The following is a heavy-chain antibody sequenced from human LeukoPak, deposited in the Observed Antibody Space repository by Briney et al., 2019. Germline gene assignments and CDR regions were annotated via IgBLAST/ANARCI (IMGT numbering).Heavy chain of an antibody. CDR2: TYYRSKWYN. V-gene: IGHV6-1*01. CDR1: GDSVSSNSAA. J-gene: IGHJ4*02. D-gene: IGHD6-13*01. CDR3: ARDPKGHGKAAAGTLDY. Sequence: PSQTLSLTCAISGDSVSSNSAAWNWIRQSPSRGLEWLGRTYYRSKWYNDYAVSVKSRITINPDTSKNQFSLKLSSVTAADTAVYYCARDPKGHGKAAAGTLDYWGQGTLVTVSS.